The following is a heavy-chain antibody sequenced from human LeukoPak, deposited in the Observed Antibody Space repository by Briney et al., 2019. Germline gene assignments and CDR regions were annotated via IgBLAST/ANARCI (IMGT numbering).Heavy chain of an antibody. CDR2: FNPKSGAT. CDR3: ARDYSDGHNRRDAFDL. Sequence: ASVRVSCKASGYSFSDFHIHWVRQAPGQGLEWMGCFNPKSGATTYAERFRGRVTMTRDTSLNTVYLELASLYSDDTAVFYCARDYSDGHNRRDAFDLWGQGTTLIVSS. CDR1: GYSFSDFH. V-gene: IGHV1-2*02. J-gene: IGHJ3*01. D-gene: IGHD5-18*01.